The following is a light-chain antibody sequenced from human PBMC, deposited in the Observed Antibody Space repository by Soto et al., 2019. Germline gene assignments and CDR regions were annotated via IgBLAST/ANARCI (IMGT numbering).Light chain of an antibody. CDR3: QAYDDSLSGSGV. Sequence: QSVLTQPPSVSGAPGQRVTISCTGSSSNIGAGYDVHWYQQLPGTAPKLLIYGNSHRPSGVPDRFSGSKSGTSASLAITGLQSEDEADYYCQAYDDSLSGSGVFGGGTKLTVL. J-gene: IGLJ3*02. V-gene: IGLV1-40*01. CDR1: SSNIGAGYD. CDR2: GNS.